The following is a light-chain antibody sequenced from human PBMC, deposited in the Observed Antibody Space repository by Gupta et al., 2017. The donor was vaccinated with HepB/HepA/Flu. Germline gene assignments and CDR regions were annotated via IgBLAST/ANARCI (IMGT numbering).Light chain of an antibody. Sequence: QSALTQPASVSGSPPQSITISCTGSSADIGGFNSVSWYQQYPGRAPKLVIYDVTNRPSGVSDRFSGSKSGNTASLTISGVQAEDDADYYCSSYTISRTLCVFGGGTKVTVL. V-gene: IGLV2-14*03. J-gene: IGLJ3*02. CDR3: SSYTISRTLCV. CDR1: SADIGGFNS. CDR2: DVT.